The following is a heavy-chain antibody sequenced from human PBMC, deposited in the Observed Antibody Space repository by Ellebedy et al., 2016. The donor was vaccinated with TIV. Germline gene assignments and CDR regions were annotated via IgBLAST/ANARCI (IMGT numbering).Heavy chain of an antibody. J-gene: IGHJ4*02. V-gene: IGHV1-2*02. CDR1: GYTFSGYY. D-gene: IGHD3-22*01. CDR3: AREFYYYDTSGHFDY. Sequence: AASVKVSCKASGYTFSGYYVHWVRQAPGQGLEWMGWINPNSGRTNYAQKFHGRVTMTRDTSISTAYLQLHRLRSDDTAVYYCAREFYYYDTSGHFDYWGQGTLVTVSS. CDR2: INPNSGRT.